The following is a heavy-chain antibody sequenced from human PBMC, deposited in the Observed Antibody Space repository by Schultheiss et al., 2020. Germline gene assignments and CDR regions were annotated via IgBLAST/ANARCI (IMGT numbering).Heavy chain of an antibody. CDR2: ISYDGSNK. CDR1: GFTFSSYA. J-gene: IGHJ3*02. CDR3: AKEKVQRAYDVFDI. V-gene: IGHV3-30*18. Sequence: GGSLRLSCAASGFTFSSYAMSWVRQAPGKGLEWVAVISYDGSNKYYADSMKGRFTISRDNSKNTLYLEMNSLRAEDTAVYYCAKEKVQRAYDVFDIWGQGTMGTV.